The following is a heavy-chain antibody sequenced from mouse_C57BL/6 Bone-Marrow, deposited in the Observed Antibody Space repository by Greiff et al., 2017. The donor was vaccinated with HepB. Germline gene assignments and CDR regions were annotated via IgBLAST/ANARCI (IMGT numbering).Heavy chain of an antibody. D-gene: IGHD1-1*01. CDR1: GFNIKDYY. CDR2: IDPEDGET. Sequence: VQLQHSGAELVKPGASVKLSCTASGFNIKDYYMHWVKQRTEQGLEWIGRIDPEDGETKYAPKFQGKATITADTSSNTAYLQLSSLTSEDSAVYFCARSITTVVGFDYWGQGTTLTVSS. J-gene: IGHJ2*01. CDR3: ARSITTVVGFDY. V-gene: IGHV14-2*01.